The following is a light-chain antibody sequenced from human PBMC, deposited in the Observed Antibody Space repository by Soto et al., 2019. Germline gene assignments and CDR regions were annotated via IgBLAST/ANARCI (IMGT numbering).Light chain of an antibody. CDR1: QGISNF. Sequence: DIQMTQSPSSLSASVGDRFTITCQASQGISNFLNWYQQKPGKAPKLLIYDASNLETGVPSRFSGSGSGTDFTFTISSLQPEDIATYYCQQYDNLPITFGQGTRLEIK. CDR2: DAS. CDR3: QQYDNLPIT. J-gene: IGKJ5*01. V-gene: IGKV1-33*01.